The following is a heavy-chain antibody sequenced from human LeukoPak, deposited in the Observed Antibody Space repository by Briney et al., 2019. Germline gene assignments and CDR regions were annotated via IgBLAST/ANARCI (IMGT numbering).Heavy chain of an antibody. CDR1: GGSISSYY. Sequence: SETLSLTCTVSGGSISSYYWSWIRQPPGKGLEWIGYIDYSGSTHYSPSLKSRVTISVDTSKNQFSLKLTSVTAADTAVYYCARHRPLFYYYDSWSYSGGAFDIWGQGTMVTVS. J-gene: IGHJ3*02. CDR2: IDYSGST. CDR3: ARHRPLFYYYDSWSYSGGAFDI. D-gene: IGHD3-10*01. V-gene: IGHV4-59*08.